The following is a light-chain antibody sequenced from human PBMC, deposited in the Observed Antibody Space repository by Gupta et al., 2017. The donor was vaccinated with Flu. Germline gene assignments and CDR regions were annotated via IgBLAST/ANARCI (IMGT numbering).Light chain of an antibody. V-gene: IGKV1-12*01. Sequence: EIQMTQSPSSVSASVGDRVTITCRASQAISTYLAWYQQKPGKAPKLLIYAASTLQGGVPSRFSGSGAGTDFTLTISSLQPEDFATYFCQQADSFPLTFAGGTKVEIK. CDR2: AAS. CDR1: QAISTY. J-gene: IGKJ4*01. CDR3: QQADSFPLT.